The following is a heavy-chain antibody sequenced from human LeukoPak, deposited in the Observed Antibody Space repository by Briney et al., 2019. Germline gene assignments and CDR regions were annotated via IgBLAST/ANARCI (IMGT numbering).Heavy chain of an antibody. CDR2: IKSKTDGGKT. V-gene: IGHV3-15*01. Sequence: GGSLRLSCAASGFTFSNDWMSWVRQAPGKGVEWVGRIKSKTDGGKTEYAAREKGRFTTSRDDSKNTLYLQMNSLKTEDTAVYYCTTAGANSPFDYWGQGTLVTVSS. J-gene: IGHJ4*02. CDR1: GFTFSNDW. CDR3: TTAGANSPFDY. D-gene: IGHD2-8*01.